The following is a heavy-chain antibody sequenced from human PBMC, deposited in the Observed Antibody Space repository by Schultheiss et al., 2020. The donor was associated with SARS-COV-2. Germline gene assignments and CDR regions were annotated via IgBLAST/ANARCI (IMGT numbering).Heavy chain of an antibody. J-gene: IGHJ4*02. V-gene: IGHV4-39*07. Sequence: SETLSLTCTVSGGSISSSSYYWGWIRQPPGKGLEWIGEINHSGSTNYNPSLKSRVTISVDTSKNQFSLKLSSVTAADTAVYYCARATAFYGDYVMVRYYFDYWGQGTLVTVSS. CDR1: GGSISSSSYY. D-gene: IGHD4-17*01. CDR3: ARATAFYGDYVMVRYYFDY. CDR2: INHSGST.